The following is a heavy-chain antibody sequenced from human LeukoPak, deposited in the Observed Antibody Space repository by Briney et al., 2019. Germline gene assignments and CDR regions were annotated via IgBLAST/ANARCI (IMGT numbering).Heavy chain of an antibody. J-gene: IGHJ5*02. CDR2: TYYSGST. CDR1: GGSISSGGYY. CDR3: ARDVTVVVPAAIVRWFDP. V-gene: IGHV4-31*03. Sequence: SQTLSLTCTVSGGSISSGGYYWSWIRQHPGKGLEWIGYTYYSGSTYYNPSLKSRVTISVDTSKNQFSLKLSSVTAADTAVYYCARDVTVVVPAAIVRWFDPWGQGTLVTVSS. D-gene: IGHD2-2*01.